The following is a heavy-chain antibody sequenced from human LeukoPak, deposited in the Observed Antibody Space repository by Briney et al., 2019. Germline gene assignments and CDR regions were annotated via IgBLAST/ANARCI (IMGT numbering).Heavy chain of an antibody. CDR1: GFTFGDYT. J-gene: IGHJ4*02. CDR3: AKGTEGYCSPTICYPFDY. V-gene: IGHV3-23*01. D-gene: IGHD2-15*01. CDR2: ITGSGSDT. Sequence: GGSLRLSCTASGFTFGDYTVSWVRQVPGKGLEWVSSITGSGSDTYFVDSVKGPFTLSRDNSNTTLYLQLTSLRAEDTPVYYCAKGTEGYCSPTICYPFDYWRRGTLVTVSS.